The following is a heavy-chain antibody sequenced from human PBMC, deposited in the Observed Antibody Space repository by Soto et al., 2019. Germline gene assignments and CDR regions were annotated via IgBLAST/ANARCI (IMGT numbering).Heavy chain of an antibody. CDR3: AKDLLGPGRAYGMDV. J-gene: IGHJ6*02. CDR2: ISYDGSNK. V-gene: IGHV3-30*18. D-gene: IGHD7-27*01. Sequence: QVQLVESGGGVVQPGRSLRLSCAASGFTFSSYGMHWARQAPGKGLEWVAVISYDGSNKYYADSEKGRFTISRDNSKNTMYLQMNSLRAEDTAVYYCAKDLLGPGRAYGMDVWGQGTTVTVSS. CDR1: GFTFSSYG.